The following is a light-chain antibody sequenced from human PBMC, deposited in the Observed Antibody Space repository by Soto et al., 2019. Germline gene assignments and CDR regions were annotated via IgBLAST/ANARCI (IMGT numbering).Light chain of an antibody. CDR2: EVT. Sequence: QSALTQPPSASVSPGQSVTIPCTGTSGDVGGYNLVSWYQQHPGKAPKLMIYEVTERPSGVSNRFSGSKSGNTASLTISGLQPDDEADYYCCSYAGNSEVFGTGTKVTVL. V-gene: IGLV2-23*02. J-gene: IGLJ1*01. CDR3: CSYAGNSEV. CDR1: SGDVGGYNL.